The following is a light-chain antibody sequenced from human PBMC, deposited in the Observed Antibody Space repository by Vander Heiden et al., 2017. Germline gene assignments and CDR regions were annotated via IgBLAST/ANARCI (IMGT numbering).Light chain of an antibody. CDR3: QQRINWPIT. CDR2: DAS. V-gene: IGKV3-11*01. Sequence: EIVLTQSPGTLSLSPGERATLSCRASQSVGNYLAWYLQKPGQAPRLLIYDASNRATGIPARFSGSGSGTDFTLTISSLEPEDFAVYYCQQRINWPITFGQGTRLEIK. CDR1: QSVGNY. J-gene: IGKJ5*01.